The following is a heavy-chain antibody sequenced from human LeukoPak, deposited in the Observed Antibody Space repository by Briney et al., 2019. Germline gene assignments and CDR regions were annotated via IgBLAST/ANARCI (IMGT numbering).Heavy chain of an antibody. D-gene: IGHD6-6*01. CDR3: ARDPLSIAARGYFDY. CDR2: IRHGGNNQ. J-gene: IGHJ4*02. CDR1: GFSFNSFG. Sequence: GGSLRLSCTVSGFSFNSFGMHWVRQAPGKGLEWVAFIRHGGNNQYYTESVKGRFTISRDNSRNTLFLQMNSLRSEDTAVYYCARDPLSIAARGYFDYWGQGTLVTVSS. V-gene: IGHV3-30*02.